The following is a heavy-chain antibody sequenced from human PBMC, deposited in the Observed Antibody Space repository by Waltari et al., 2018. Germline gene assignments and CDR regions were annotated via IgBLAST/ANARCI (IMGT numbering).Heavy chain of an antibody. J-gene: IGHJ6*03. Sequence: QVQVVQSGAEVAKPGASVKVSCTTSSSPLSWVRQAPGQGLEWMGWISVHSGATNYAQNFRDRVIMTADTSTRTAYLEVRNLRSDDTAVYYCARDSNHWDPRYMDVWGKGTTVTVSS. CDR3: ARDSNHWDPRYMDV. D-gene: IGHD1-26*01. CDR1: SSPL. CDR2: ISVHSGAT. V-gene: IGHV1-18*01.